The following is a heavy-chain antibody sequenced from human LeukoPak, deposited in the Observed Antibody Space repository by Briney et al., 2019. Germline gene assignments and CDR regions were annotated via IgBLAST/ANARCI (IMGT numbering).Heavy chain of an antibody. CDR1: GFTFSSYS. CDR3: ARDGQVYSSSWYDY. V-gene: IGHV3-21*01. CDR2: ISSSSSYI. D-gene: IGHD6-13*01. Sequence: GGSLRLSCAASGFTFSSYSMNWVRQAPGKGLEWVSSISSSSSYIYYADSVKGRFTISRDNAKSSLYLQMNSLRAEDTAVYYCARDGQVYSSSWYDYWGQGTLVTVSS. J-gene: IGHJ4*02.